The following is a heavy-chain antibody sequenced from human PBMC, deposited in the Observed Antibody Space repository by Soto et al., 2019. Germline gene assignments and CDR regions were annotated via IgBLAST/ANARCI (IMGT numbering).Heavy chain of an antibody. V-gene: IGHV3-21*01. J-gene: IGHJ6*03. CDR1: GFTFSSYS. Sequence: GGSLRLSCAASGFTFSSYSMNWVRQAPGKGLEWVSSISSSSSYIYYADSVKGRFTISRDNAKNSLYLQMNSLRAEDTAVYYCAGEGLRSQVYYYYMDVWGKGTTVTVSS. CDR3: AGEGLRSQVYYYYMDV. CDR2: ISSSSSYI. D-gene: IGHD5-12*01.